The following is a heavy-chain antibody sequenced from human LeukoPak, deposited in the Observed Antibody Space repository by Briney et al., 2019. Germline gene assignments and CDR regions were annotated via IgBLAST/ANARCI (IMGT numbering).Heavy chain of an antibody. Sequence: GASVKVSCKASGYTFTSYGISWVRQAPGQGLEWMGWISAYNGNTNYAQKLQGRVTMTTDTSTSTAYMELRSLRSDDTAVYYCARDVLWLGKTTKFDYWGQGTLVTVSS. CDR3: ARDVLWLGKTTKFDY. D-gene: IGHD6-19*01. CDR1: GYTFTSYG. J-gene: IGHJ4*02. CDR2: ISAYNGNT. V-gene: IGHV1-18*01.